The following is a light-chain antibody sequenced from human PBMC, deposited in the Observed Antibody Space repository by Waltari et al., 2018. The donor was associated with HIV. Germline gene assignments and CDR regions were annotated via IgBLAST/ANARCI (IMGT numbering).Light chain of an antibody. V-gene: IGKV1-9*01. CDR3: QQLNSYLPIT. CDR2: AAS. CDR1: QGIGSY. Sequence: DIQLTQSPSFLSASVGDRVTITCRASQGIGSYLAWYQQKPGKAPKLLIYAASTLQSGVPSRFSGSRSGTEFTLTISSLQPEDLATYYCQQLNSYLPITFGQGTRLEIK. J-gene: IGKJ5*01.